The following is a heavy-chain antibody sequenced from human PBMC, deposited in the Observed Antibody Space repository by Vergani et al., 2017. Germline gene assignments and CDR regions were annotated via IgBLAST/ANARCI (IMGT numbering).Heavy chain of an antibody. J-gene: IGHJ3*02. D-gene: IGHD3-22*01. CDR3: ARALLGRDDSSGYYVDAFDI. CDR1: GGSISSGGYY. V-gene: IGHV4-61*08. Sequence: QVQLQESGPGLVKPSQTLSLTCTVSGGSISSGGYYWSWIRQHPGKGLEWIGYIYYSGSTNYNPSLKSRVTISVDTSKNQFSLKLSSVTAADTAVYYCARALLGRDDSSGYYVDAFDIWGQGTMVTVSS. CDR2: IYYSGST.